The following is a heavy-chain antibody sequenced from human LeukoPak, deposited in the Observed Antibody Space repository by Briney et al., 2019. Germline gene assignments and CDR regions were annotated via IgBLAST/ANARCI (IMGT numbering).Heavy chain of an antibody. V-gene: IGHV1-69*01. Sequence: SVKVSCKASGGTFISYGITWVRQAPGQGLEWMGGIIPMFGTTNYAKNFQGRVTITADESTSTAYMEVSSLRSEDTAMYYCAKGKARAIPATAKAYYYLDVWGTGTTVTVSS. CDR3: AKGKARAIPATAKAYYYLDV. CDR2: IIPMFGTT. CDR1: GGTFISYG. J-gene: IGHJ6*03. D-gene: IGHD6-13*01.